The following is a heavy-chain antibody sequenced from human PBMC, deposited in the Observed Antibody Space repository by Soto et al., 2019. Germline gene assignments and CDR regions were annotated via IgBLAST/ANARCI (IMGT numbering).Heavy chain of an antibody. CDR2: ISGSGGST. CDR3: VTLGLPSAYYYYYGMDV. CDR1: GFTFSSYA. V-gene: IGHV3-23*01. J-gene: IGHJ6*02. Sequence: PGGSLRLSCAASGFTFSSYAMSWVRQAPGKVLEWVSAISGSGGSTYYADSVKGRFTISRDNSKNTLYLQMNSLRAEDTAVYYCVTLGLPSAYYYYYGMDVWGQGTTVTVSS. D-gene: IGHD3-16*01.